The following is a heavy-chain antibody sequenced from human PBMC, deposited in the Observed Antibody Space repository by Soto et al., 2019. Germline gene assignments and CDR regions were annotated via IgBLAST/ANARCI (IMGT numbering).Heavy chain of an antibody. Sequence: PSETLSLTCTVSGGSISSGDYYWSWISQPPGKGLEWIGYIYYSGSTYYNPSLKSRVTISVDTSKNQFSLKLSSVTAADTAVDYCARGTTVTTQYDYWGQGTLVTVSS. V-gene: IGHV4-30-4*01. CDR2: IYYSGST. CDR1: GGSISSGDYY. D-gene: IGHD4-17*01. J-gene: IGHJ4*02. CDR3: ARGTTVTTQYDY.